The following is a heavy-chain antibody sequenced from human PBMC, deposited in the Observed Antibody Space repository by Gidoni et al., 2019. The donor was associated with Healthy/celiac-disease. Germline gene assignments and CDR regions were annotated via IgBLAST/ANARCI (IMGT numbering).Heavy chain of an antibody. CDR3: ARKGERYYDSSGSHAFDI. J-gene: IGHJ3*02. CDR1: GGTFSSYA. D-gene: IGHD3-22*01. V-gene: IGHV1-69*01. CDR2: IIPIFGTA. Sequence: QVQLVQSGAEVKKPGSSVKVSCTASGGTFSSYAISWVRQAPGQGLEWMGGIIPIFGTANYAQKFQGRVTITADESTSTAYMELSSLRSEDTAVYYCARKGERYYDSSGSHAFDIWGQGTMVTVSS.